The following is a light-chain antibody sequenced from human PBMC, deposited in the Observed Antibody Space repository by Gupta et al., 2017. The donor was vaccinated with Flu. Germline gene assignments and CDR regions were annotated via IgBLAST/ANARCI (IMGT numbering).Light chain of an antibody. V-gene: IGKV1-39*01. CDR2: AAS. J-gene: IGKJ1*01. CDR3: QRSYSIPWT. CDR1: QSISSY. Sequence: PSSLSASVGDRVTITCRASQSISSYLNWYQQKPGKAPKLLIYAASSLQSGVPSRFSGSGSGTDFTLTISSLQPEDFATYYCQRSYSIPWTFGQGTKVEIK.